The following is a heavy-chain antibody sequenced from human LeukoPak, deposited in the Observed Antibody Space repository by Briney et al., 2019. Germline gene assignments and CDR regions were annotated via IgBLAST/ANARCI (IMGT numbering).Heavy chain of an antibody. Sequence: SETLSLTCAVYGGSFSGYYWSWIRQPPGKGLEWIGYIYYSGSTNYNPSLKSRVTISVDTSKNQFSLKLSSVTAADTAVYYCARRSDYSYYYYGMDVWGQGTTVTVSS. J-gene: IGHJ6*02. CDR2: IYYSGST. V-gene: IGHV4-59*08. CDR1: GGSFSGYY. D-gene: IGHD4-11*01. CDR3: ARRSDYSYYYYGMDV.